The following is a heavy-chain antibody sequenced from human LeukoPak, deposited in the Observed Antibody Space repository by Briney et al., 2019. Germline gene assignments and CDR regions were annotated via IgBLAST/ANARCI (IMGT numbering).Heavy chain of an antibody. CDR3: ARVYSYGYDRFFDY. CDR2: IYYSGST. D-gene: IGHD5-18*01. Sequence: SETLSLTCTVSGGSIGSYYWSWIRQPPGKGLEWIGYIYYSGSTNYNPSLKSRVTISVDTSKNQFSLKLSSVTAADTAVYYCARVYSYGYDRFFDYWGQGTLVTVSS. J-gene: IGHJ4*02. V-gene: IGHV4-59*01. CDR1: GGSIGSYY.